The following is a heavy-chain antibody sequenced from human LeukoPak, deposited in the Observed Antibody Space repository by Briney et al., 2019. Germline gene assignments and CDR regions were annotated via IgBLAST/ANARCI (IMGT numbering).Heavy chain of an antibody. V-gene: IGHV1-69*01. CDR2: IIPIFGTA. D-gene: IGHD3-3*01. J-gene: IGHJ6*02. CDR3: ARDDRYYDFWSAKVGGMDV. Sequence: GSSVKASCKASGGTFSSYAISWVRQAPGQGLEWMGGIIPIFGTANYAQKFQGRVTITADESTSTAYMELSSLRSEDTAVYYCARDDRYYDFWSAKVGGMDVWGQGTTVTVSS. CDR1: GGTFSSYA.